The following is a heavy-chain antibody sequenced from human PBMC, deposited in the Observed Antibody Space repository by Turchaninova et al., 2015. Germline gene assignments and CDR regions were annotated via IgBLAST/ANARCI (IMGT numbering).Heavy chain of an antibody. CDR2: NINKAHIYPT. CDR3: ASVYKVNWGSNACDI. D-gene: IGHD7-27*01. Sequence: VRLVVFGGCVVFPGGAVRFDSVHWWLTLRAKHMDWCRQVAGQVREWVGRNINKAHIYPTKYAASDKGRITMSRVDSQNSLYLKMNSLKIEDTAVYYCASVYKVNWGSNACDIWGQGTVVTVSS. J-gene: IGHJ3*02. V-gene: IGHV3-72*01. CDR1: WLTLRAKH.